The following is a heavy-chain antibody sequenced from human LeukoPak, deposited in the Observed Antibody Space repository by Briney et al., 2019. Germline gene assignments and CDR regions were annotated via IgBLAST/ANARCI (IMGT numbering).Heavy chain of an antibody. D-gene: IGHD1-7*01. V-gene: IGHV4-34*01. J-gene: IGHJ3*02. CDR2: INHSGST. CDR1: GGSFSGYY. Sequence: TPSETLSLTCAVYGGSFSGYYWSWIRQPPGKGLEGIGEINHSGSTNYNPSLKSRVTISVDTSKNQFSLKLSSVTAADTAVYYCARGGRKYNWNYEDAFDIWGQGTMVTVSS. CDR3: ARGGRKYNWNYEDAFDI.